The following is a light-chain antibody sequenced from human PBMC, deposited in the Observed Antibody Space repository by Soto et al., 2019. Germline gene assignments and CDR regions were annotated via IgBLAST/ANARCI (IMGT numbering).Light chain of an antibody. CDR3: QQRSNWIT. CDR1: QGIKNY. CDR2: DAS. V-gene: IGKV3-11*01. J-gene: IGKJ5*01. Sequence: EIVMTQSPVTLSVSPGERATLSCRASQGIKNYLAWYQQKPGQAPRLLIYDASNRATGIPARFSGSGSGTDFTLTISSLEPEDFAVYYCQQRSNWITFGQGTRLEIK.